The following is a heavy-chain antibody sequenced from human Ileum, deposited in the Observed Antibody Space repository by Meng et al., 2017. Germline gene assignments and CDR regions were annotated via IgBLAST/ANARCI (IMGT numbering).Heavy chain of an antibody. Sequence: VVLVVSCGGGVQPARSLRISCAASGVTFSTYTMLWVRQASGKRPVWVIALLHDGSSSVYADSVKGRFTISRDNSKNTLYLQMNSLTPEDTAVYYCAREPSFGEHDYWGQGTLVIVSS. CDR3: AREPSFGEHDY. J-gene: IGHJ4*02. CDR1: GVTFSTYT. CDR2: LLHDGSSS. V-gene: IGHV3-30*11. D-gene: IGHD3-10*01.